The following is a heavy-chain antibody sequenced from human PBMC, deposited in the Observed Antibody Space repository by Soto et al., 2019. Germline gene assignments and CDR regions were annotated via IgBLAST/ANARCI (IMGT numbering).Heavy chain of an antibody. Sequence: EVQLVESGGGLIQPGGSLRLSCAASGFTVSSNYMSWVRQAPGKGLEWVSVIYSGGSTYYADSVKGRFTISRDKSKKTLYLQRNSLRAGDTAVYYCARDYGSGIFDYWGQGTLVTVSS. CDR2: IYSGGST. CDR3: ARDYGSGIFDY. V-gene: IGHV3-53*01. D-gene: IGHD3-10*01. CDR1: GFTVSSNY. J-gene: IGHJ4*02.